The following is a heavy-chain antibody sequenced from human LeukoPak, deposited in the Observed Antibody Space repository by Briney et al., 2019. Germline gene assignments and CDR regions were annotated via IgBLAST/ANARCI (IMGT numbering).Heavy chain of an antibody. V-gene: IGHV3-30*19. CDR2: ISYDGSNK. D-gene: IGHD2-2*01. Sequence: GGSLRLSCAASGFTFSSYGMHWVRQAPGKGLEWVAVISYDGSNKYYADSVKGRFTISRDNPKNTLYLQMNSLRAEDTAVYYCARDPLGGIVVVPAAMADYWGQGTLVTVSS. CDR3: ARDPLGGIVVVPAAMADY. J-gene: IGHJ4*02. CDR1: GFTFSSYG.